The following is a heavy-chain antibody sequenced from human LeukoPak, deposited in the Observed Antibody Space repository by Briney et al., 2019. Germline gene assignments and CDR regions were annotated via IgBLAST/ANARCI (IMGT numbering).Heavy chain of an antibody. CDR3: ARDVGGYYDFWSGYSDAFDI. CDR2: INHSGST. D-gene: IGHD3-3*01. CDR1: GGSFSGYY. Sequence: SETLSLTCAVYGGSFSGYYWSWIRQPPGKGLEWIGEINHSGSTNYNPSLKSRVTISVDTSKNQFSLKLSSVTAADTAVYYCARDVGGYYDFWSGYSDAFDIWGQGTMVTVSS. J-gene: IGHJ3*02. V-gene: IGHV4-34*01.